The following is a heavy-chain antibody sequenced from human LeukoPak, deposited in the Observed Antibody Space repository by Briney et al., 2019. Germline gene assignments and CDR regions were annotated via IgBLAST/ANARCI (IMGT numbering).Heavy chain of an antibody. CDR2: VSGNGHHT. Sequence: PGGSLRLSCAASGFTFTTYAMSWVRQASGKGLEWVSSVSGNGHHTYYADSVKGRFIISSDNSKNMVFLQMNSLRVEDTALYYCVKAVDSGGYNXERGANYWGXGTXVTVSS. CDR3: VKAVDSGGYNXERGANY. J-gene: IGHJ4*01. D-gene: IGHD3-22*01. CDR1: GFTFTTYA. V-gene: IGHV3-23*01.